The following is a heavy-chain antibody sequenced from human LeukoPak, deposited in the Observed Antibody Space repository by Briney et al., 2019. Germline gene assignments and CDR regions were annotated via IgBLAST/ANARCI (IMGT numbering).Heavy chain of an antibody. CDR2: FSYGGTT. Sequence: SETLSLTCSVSGGSIRSNNFSWDWIRQPPGKGLEWIGSFSYGGTTYFNPSLKSRVTMSVDTSENQFSLKVTSVTAADTAVYYCARRTAVARTAHFDYWGQGILVTVSS. D-gene: IGHD6-19*01. CDR3: ARRTAVARTAHFDY. CDR1: GGSIRSNNFS. V-gene: IGHV4-39*01. J-gene: IGHJ4*02.